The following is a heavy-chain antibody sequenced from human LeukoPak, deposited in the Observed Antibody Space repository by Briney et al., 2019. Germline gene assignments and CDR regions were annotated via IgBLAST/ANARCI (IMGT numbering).Heavy chain of an antibody. J-gene: IGHJ6*03. CDR1: GGSISSYY. V-gene: IGHV4-59*01. Sequence: PSETLSLTCTVSGGSISSYYWSWIRQPPRKGLEWIGYIYYSGSTNYNPSLKSRVTISVDTSKNQFSLKLSSVTAADTAVCYCARVTKTYYYYMDVWGKGTTVTVSS. CDR2: IYYSGST. D-gene: IGHD2-2*01. CDR3: ARVTKTYYYYMDV.